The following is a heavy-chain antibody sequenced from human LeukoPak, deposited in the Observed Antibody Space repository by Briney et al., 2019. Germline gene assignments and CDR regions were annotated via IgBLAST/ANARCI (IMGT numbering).Heavy chain of an antibody. J-gene: IGHJ4*02. CDR1: VFTFGVYA. D-gene: IGHD3-9*01. CDR2: IRSKAYGGTT. V-gene: IGHV3-49*03. CDR3: TRITPTYYDILTGYSGY. Sequence: PGGSLRLSCTASVFTFGVYAMSWFRQAPGKGLECVGFIRSKAYGGTTEYAASVKGRFTISRDDSKSIAYLQMNSLKTEDTAVYYCTRITPTYYDILTGYSGYWGQGTLVTVSS.